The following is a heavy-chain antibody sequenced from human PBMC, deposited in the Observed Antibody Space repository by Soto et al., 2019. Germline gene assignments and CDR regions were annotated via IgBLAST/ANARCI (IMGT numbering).Heavy chain of an antibody. V-gene: IGHV4-4*02. CDR1: SGSISGNNC. J-gene: IGHJ4*02. D-gene: IGHD2-8*01. CDR3: ARDINGSLDD. Sequence: KASETLSLTCTVSSGSISGNNCWSWVRQPPGRGLEWIAEICHSGTTNYNFNPPLKSRVTISLDTSKDQFSLKLTSVTAADTAVYYCARDINGSLDDWGQGALVTVSS. CDR2: ICHSGTT.